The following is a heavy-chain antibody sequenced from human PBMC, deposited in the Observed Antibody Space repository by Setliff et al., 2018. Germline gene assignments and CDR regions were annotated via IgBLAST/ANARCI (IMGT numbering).Heavy chain of an antibody. CDR1: GGTFSSYG. Sequence: SVKVSCKASGGTFSSYGISWVRQAPGQGLEWLGGTITNFGTTNYAQEFQGRVTIITDESTSTAYMELSSLRFEDTAVYYCAREGVDTRSSTDYRYYMDVWGKGTTVTVSS. J-gene: IGHJ6*03. D-gene: IGHD5-18*01. CDR2: TITNFGTT. CDR3: AREGVDTRSSTDYRYYMDV. V-gene: IGHV1-69*05.